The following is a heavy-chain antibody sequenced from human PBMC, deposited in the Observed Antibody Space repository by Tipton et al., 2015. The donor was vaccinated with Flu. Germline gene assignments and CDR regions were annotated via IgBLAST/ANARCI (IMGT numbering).Heavy chain of an antibody. CDR3: ARDTTPNDYGDTGFDY. CDR1: GGSISSGGYY. CDR2: IYYSGST. J-gene: IGHJ4*02. V-gene: IGHV4-31*03. Sequence: TLSLTCTVSGGSISSGGYYWSWIRQHPGKGLEWIGYIYYSGSTYYHPSLQSRVTRSVDTSKHQFSLKLSSVTAADTAVEYCARDTTPNDYGDTGFDYWGPGTLVTVSS. D-gene: IGHD4-17*01.